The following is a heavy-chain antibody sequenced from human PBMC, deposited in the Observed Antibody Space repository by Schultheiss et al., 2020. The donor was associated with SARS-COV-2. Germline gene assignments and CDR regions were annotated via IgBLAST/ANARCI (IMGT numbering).Heavy chain of an antibody. CDR1: GGSFSGYY. Sequence: GSLRLSCAVYGGSFSGYYWSWIRQPPGKGLEWIGEINHSGSTNYNPSLKSRVTISVDTSKNQFSLKLSSVTAADTAVYYCARGWGSGTNDYWGQGTLVTVSS. V-gene: IGHV4-34*01. J-gene: IGHJ4*02. CDR3: ARGWGSGTNDY. CDR2: INHSGST. D-gene: IGHD3-10*01.